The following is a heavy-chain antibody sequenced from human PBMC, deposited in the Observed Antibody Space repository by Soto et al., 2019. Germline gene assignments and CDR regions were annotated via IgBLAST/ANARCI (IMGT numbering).Heavy chain of an antibody. J-gene: IGHJ6*02. Sequence: QVQLVESGGGVAQPGRSLRLFCAASGFTLSSYSLHWVRQSPGTGLEWVAAISSDGTEKHYADSVKGRFTISRDNSKNTMSLQLNSLRTEDTAVYYCARMFGFSYGPANRGMDVWGQGTKVNVSS. CDR2: ISSDGTEK. V-gene: IGHV3-30*04. CDR3: ARMFGFSYGPANRGMDV. CDR1: GFTLSSYS. D-gene: IGHD5-18*01.